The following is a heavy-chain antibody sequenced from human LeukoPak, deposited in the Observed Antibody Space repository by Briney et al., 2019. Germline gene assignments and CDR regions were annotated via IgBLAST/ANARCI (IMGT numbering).Heavy chain of an antibody. D-gene: IGHD5-24*01. CDR1: GDSIRIYY. CDR2: IHYSGNT. V-gene: IGHV4-59*08. Sequence: KASETLSLTCIVSGDSIRIYYWSWIRQSPGKGLEWIGYIHYSGNTFSSPALKSRVTISIDTPKNQFSLQLRSVTAEDTAVYFCARHADGYNSGFLDFWGPGTMVTVSS. CDR3: ARHADGYNSGFLDF. J-gene: IGHJ3*01.